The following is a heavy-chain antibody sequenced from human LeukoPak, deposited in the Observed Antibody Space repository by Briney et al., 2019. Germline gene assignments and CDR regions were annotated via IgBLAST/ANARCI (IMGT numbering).Heavy chain of an antibody. CDR3: ARAAVIAGASDY. V-gene: IGHV3-74*01. J-gene: IGHJ4*02. CDR2: INSDGSST. CDR1: GFTFSSSW. Sequence: GGALRLSCAASGFTFSSSWMHWVRQAPGKGLVWVSRINSDGSSTTYADSVKGRLTISRDNANNTLYLQMNSLRAEDTAVYYCARAAVIAGASDYWGQGTLVTVSS. D-gene: IGHD6-13*01.